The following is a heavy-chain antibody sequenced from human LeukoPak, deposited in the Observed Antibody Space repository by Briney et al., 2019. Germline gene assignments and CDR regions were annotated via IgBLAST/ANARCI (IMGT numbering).Heavy chain of an antibody. CDR1: GFTFSSYW. V-gene: IGHV3-21*01. CDR2: ISSSSSYI. D-gene: IGHD6-19*01. CDR3: ARDIAVATFDY. J-gene: IGHJ4*02. Sequence: PGGSLRLSCAASGFTFSSYWMHWVRQAPGKGLEWVSSISSSSSYIYYADSVKGRFTISRDNAKNSLYLQMNSLRAEDTAVYYCARDIAVATFDYWGQGTLVTVSS.